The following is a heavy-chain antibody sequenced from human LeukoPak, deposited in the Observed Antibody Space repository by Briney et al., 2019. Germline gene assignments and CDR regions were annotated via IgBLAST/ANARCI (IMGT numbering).Heavy chain of an antibody. CDR2: IIPAFGTT. CDR1: GDTPHSHA. V-gene: IGHV1-69*06. D-gene: IGHD1-7*01. J-gene: IGHJ4*02. Sequence: GASVKVSCKSSGDTPHSHAISWVRQAPGQGLEWMGRIIPAFGTTNYAQKFQGRVTITVDKSTRTVYTEMSSLRSEDTAVYYCARDYNWNFANSSPFDYWGQGTLVTVSS. CDR3: ARDYNWNFANSSPFDY.